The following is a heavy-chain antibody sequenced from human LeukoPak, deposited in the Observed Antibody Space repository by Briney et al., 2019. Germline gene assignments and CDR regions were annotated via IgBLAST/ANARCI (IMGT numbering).Heavy chain of an antibody. Sequence: PGGSLRLTCTASRFTISSYGRHWVRQAPGKGLEWVAVIWYDGSNKYYADSVKGRFTISRDNSMNTLYLQMNSLRAEDTAVYYCERDFLTAAGLLFLYGGQGTLVTVSS. CDR1: RFTISSYG. CDR3: ERDFLTAAGLLFLY. D-gene: IGHD6-13*01. V-gene: IGHV3-33*01. J-gene: IGHJ4*02. CDR2: IWYDGSNK.